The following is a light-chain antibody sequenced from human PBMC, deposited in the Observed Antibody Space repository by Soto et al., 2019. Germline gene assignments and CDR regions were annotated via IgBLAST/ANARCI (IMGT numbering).Light chain of an antibody. J-gene: IGLJ2*01. CDR2: EVT. CDR3: SSYAGSRGYVI. Sequence: QSALTQPPSASGSPGQSVTISCTGTSSDVGGYKYVSWYQHHPGKAPKLMIYEVTQRPSGVPDRFSGSKSGNTASLTVSGLQAEDEADYYCSSYAGSRGYVIFGGGTKLTVL. V-gene: IGLV2-8*01. CDR1: SSDVGGYKY.